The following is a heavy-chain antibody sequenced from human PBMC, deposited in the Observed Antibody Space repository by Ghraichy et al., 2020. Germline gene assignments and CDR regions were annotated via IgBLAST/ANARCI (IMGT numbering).Heavy chain of an antibody. CDR3: ARGGWGEDCSGGSCTGVHYYYYGMDV. CDR1: GYTFTSYD. Sequence: ASVKVSCKASGYTFTSYDINWVRQATGQGLEWMGWMNPNSGNTGYAQKFQGRVTMTRNTSISTAYMELSSLRSEDTAVYYCARGGWGEDCSGGSCTGVHYYYYGMDVWGQGTTVTVSS. J-gene: IGHJ6*02. D-gene: IGHD2-15*01. CDR2: MNPNSGNT. V-gene: IGHV1-8*01.